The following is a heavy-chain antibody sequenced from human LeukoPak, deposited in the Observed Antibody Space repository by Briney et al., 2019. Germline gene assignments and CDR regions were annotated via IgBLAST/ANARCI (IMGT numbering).Heavy chain of an antibody. V-gene: IGHV1-3*03. D-gene: IGHD4-11*01. CDR2: INAGNGNT. Sequence: GRSLRLSCAASGYTFTSYAMHWVRQAPGQRLEWMGWINAGNGNTKYSQEFQGRVTITRDTSASTAYMELSSLRSEDMAVYYCARDDYSNYSLNYWGQGTLVTVSS. J-gene: IGHJ4*02. CDR3: ARDDYSNYSLNY. CDR1: GYTFTSYA.